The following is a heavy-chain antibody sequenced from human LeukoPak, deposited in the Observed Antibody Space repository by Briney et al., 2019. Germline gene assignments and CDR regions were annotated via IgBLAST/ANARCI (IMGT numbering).Heavy chain of an antibody. V-gene: IGHV1-69*13. CDR2: IIPIFGTA. D-gene: IGHD3-22*01. CDR1: GYTLTELS. J-gene: IGHJ4*02. CDR3: ARSARYYYDSSGYYFDY. Sequence: SVKVSCKVSGYTLTELSMPCVRQAPGHGLEWMGGIIPIFGTANYAQKFQGRVTITADESTSTAYMELSSLRSEDTAVYYCARSARYYYDSSGYYFDYWGQGTLVTVSS.